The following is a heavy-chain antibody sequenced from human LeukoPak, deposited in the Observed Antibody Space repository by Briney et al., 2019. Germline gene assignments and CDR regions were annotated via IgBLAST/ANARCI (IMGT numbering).Heavy chain of an antibody. CDR1: GGSLSCSY. CDR3: ARGPGPGSSGEIDY. CDR2: FYYGGST. Sequence: SETLSLTCSVSGGSLSCSYWSWIPQPPARGVEGIGYFYYGGSTHYTPSLKSRVSISVDTDKNPISLKLSSVTAADTAVYYCARGPGPGSSGEIDYWGQGTLVTVSS. J-gene: IGHJ4*02. D-gene: IGHD6-19*01. V-gene: IGHV4-59*01.